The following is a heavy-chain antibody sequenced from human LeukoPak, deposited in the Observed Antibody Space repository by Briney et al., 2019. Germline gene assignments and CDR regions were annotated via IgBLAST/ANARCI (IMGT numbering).Heavy chain of an antibody. V-gene: IGHV5-51*01. CDR2: ISPGDSHA. CDR1: GSSFTSYW. Sequence: GASLKISCKGSGSSFTSYWIAWVRQMPRKGLEWMGIISPGDSHATYSPSFQGQVTISADKSISTTYLQWSSLKASDTAMYYCARHSYMDVWGKGTTVTVSS. CDR3: ARHSYMDV. J-gene: IGHJ6*03.